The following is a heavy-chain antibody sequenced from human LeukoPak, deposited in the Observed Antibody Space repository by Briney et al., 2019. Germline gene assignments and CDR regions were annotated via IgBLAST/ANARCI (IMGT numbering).Heavy chain of an antibody. Sequence: SVKVSCKASGGTFSSYAISWVRQAPGQGLEWMRRIIPILGIANYAQKFQGRVTITADKSTSTAYMELSSLRSEGTAVYYCARDDYYGSGSYYTGDYYGMDVWGQGTTVTVSS. V-gene: IGHV1-69*04. CDR1: GGTFSSYA. D-gene: IGHD3-10*01. J-gene: IGHJ6*02. CDR2: IIPILGIA. CDR3: ARDDYYGSGSYYTGDYYGMDV.